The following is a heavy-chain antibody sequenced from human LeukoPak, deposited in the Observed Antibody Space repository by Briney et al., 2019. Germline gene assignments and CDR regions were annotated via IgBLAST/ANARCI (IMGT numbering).Heavy chain of an antibody. CDR2: INRDGSST. V-gene: IGHV3-74*01. CDR1: GFTFSSYW. D-gene: IGHD6-19*01. CDR3: ARDTRYSSGWYTS. Sequence: GGSLTLSCAASGFTFSSYWMHWVRHARGKGRVWVSRINRDGSSTSYADSVKGRLTISRDKENNRMYMQMNSLRAEDTAVYYCARDTRYSSGWYTSWGQGTLFTVSS. J-gene: IGHJ5*02.